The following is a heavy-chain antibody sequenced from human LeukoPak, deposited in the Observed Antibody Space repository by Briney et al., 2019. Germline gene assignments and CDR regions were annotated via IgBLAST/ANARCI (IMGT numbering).Heavy chain of an antibody. J-gene: IGHJ4*02. V-gene: IGHV3-30*04. CDR1: GFTFSSYA. D-gene: IGHD3-10*01. CDR3: AKDLRTWFGELSTLV. Sequence: GGSLRLSCAASGFTFSSYAMHWVRQAPGKGLEWVAVISYDGSNKYYADSVKGRFTISRDNSKNTLYLQMNSLRAEDTAVYYCAKDLRTWFGELSTLVWGQGTLVTVSS. CDR2: ISYDGSNK.